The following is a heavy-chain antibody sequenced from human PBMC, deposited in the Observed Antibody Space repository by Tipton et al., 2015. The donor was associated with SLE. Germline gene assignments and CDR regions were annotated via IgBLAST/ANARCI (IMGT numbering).Heavy chain of an antibody. D-gene: IGHD6-13*01. V-gene: IGHV4-39*07. CDR3: ARLCCIGAAGTGHFQL. CDR1: GDSISSSTYY. Sequence: TLSLTCTVSGDSISSSTYYWGWNRQPPGKGLEWIGNMYFSGSTYYSQSLKSRVTISVDTSRNQFSLQVCSVTAADTAVYYCARLCCIGAAGTGHFQLWGQGNLVTVSS. J-gene: IGHJ1*01. CDR2: MYFSGST.